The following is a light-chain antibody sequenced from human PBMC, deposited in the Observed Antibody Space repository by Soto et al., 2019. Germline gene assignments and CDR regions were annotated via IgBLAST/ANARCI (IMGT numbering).Light chain of an antibody. CDR2: GAS. V-gene: IGKV3D-15*01. CDR1: QSVSSN. J-gene: IGKJ5*01. CDR3: QQRSDWPPIT. Sequence: EIVMTQSPATLSVSPGESXTLSCRASQSVSSNLAWYQQKPGQAPRLLIYGASYRATGVPLRFSGSGSGTDFTLTISSLESGDSATYYCQQRSDWPPITFGQGTRLEIK.